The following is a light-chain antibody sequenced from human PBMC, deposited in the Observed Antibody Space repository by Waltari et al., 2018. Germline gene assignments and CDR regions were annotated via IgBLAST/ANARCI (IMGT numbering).Light chain of an antibody. CDR2: GAS. CDR3: QQYNNWLF. V-gene: IGKV3-15*01. CDR1: QSVSSN. J-gene: IGKJ4*01. Sequence: EIVMTQSPATLSVSPGERATLSCRASQSVSSNLAWYQQKPGQAPRLLIYGASTRATGIPARFSGSGSGTEFTLTISSMQSEDFAVYYCQQYNNWLFFGGWTKVEIK.